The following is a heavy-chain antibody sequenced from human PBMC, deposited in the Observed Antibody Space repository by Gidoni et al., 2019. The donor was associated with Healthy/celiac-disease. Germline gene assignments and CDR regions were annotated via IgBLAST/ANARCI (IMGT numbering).Heavy chain of an antibody. Sequence: QVQLQQWGAGLLKPSEPLSLTCAVYGGSFSGSYWSWIRKPPGKGLEWIGEINHSGSTNYNPPLKSRVTISVDTSKNQFSLKLSSVTAADTAVYYCARGPWQISNFWSGKANWFDPWGQGTLVTVSS. J-gene: IGHJ5*02. CDR3: ARGPWQISNFWSGKANWFDP. V-gene: IGHV4-34*01. CDR1: GGSFSGSY. D-gene: IGHD3-3*01. CDR2: INHSGST.